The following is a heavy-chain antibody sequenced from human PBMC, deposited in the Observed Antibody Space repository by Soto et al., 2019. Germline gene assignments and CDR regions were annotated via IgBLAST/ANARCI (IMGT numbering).Heavy chain of an antibody. V-gene: IGHV1-2*02. CDR3: AREDYNWNDYYYYGMDV. Sequence: QVELVQSGAEVRKPGASVKVSCKASRNSFIDYYIHWVRQAPGQGLEWMGWIKSNSGGTKYAQRFQGRVTMTRDTGVRAGGMELSRLKSDDTAVYYCAREDYNWNDYYYYGMDVWGQGTTVIVSS. D-gene: IGHD1-1*01. CDR1: RNSFIDYY. CDR2: IKSNSGGT. J-gene: IGHJ6*02.